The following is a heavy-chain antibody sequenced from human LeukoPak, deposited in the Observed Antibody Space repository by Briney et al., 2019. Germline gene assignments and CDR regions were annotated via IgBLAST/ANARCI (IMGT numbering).Heavy chain of an antibody. D-gene: IGHD6-19*01. Sequence: SETLSLACTVSGGSISSGSYYWSWIRQPAGKGLEWIGRIYTSGSTNYNPSLKRRVTISVDTSKNQFSLKLSSVTAADTAVYYCASYMAVAAIDAFDIWGQGTMVTVSS. V-gene: IGHV4-61*02. CDR3: ASYMAVAAIDAFDI. J-gene: IGHJ3*02. CDR1: GGSISSGSYY. CDR2: IYTSGST.